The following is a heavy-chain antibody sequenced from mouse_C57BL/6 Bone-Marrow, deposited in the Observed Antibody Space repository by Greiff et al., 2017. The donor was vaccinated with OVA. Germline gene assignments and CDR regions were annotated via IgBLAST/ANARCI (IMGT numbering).Heavy chain of an antibody. J-gene: IGHJ1*03. CDR1: GYTFTSYW. CDR3: ASPYGNDWYFEV. Sequence: VQLQQSGAELVKPGASVKMSCKASGYTFTSYWITWVKQRPGQGLEWIGDIYPGSGSTNYTEKFKSKATLTVDTSSSTAYMQLSSLTSEDSAVYYCASPYGNDWYFEVWGTGTTVTVSS. D-gene: IGHD2-1*01. CDR2: IYPGSGST. V-gene: IGHV1-55*01.